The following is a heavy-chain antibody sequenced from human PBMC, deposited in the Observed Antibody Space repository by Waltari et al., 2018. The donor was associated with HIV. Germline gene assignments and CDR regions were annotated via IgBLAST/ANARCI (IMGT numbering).Heavy chain of an antibody. Sequence: VQLVESGGGVVQPGTSLTLSCAESGFPVSNLAIPWVRQSPGKGLEWLAVFWSDGVEISYADSVKGRFTISKDSSQKTLYLHLTSLRAEDTALYYCARGYSSSRWIPLYHWGRGTLVTVSS. J-gene: IGHJ4*02. V-gene: IGHV3-33*01. CDR3: ARGYSSSRWIPLYH. CDR1: GFPVSNLA. D-gene: IGHD6-6*01. CDR2: FWSDGVEI.